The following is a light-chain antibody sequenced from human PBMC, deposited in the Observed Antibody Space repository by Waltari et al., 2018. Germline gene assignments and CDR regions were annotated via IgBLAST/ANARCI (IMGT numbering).Light chain of an antibody. CDR3: CSYAGAYTFV. Sequence: QSALTQPPSVSASPGQSVTIPCSGSIHDVGVEDYVSWYQQLPGKAPKLILYDVVKWPSGVPSRFSGSKYGTTASLTISGLQTDDEATYYCCSYAGAYTFVFGGGTKLTVL. V-gene: IGLV2-11*01. J-gene: IGLJ3*02. CDR2: DVV. CDR1: IHDVGVEDY.